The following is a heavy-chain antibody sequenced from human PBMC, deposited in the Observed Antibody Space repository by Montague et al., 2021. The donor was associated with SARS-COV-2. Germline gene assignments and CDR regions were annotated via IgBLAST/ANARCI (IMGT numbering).Heavy chain of an antibody. J-gene: IGHJ6*03. CDR1: GTSISGYY. CDR3: ARLRDGVVPSPILGVGAYYSYYYMDV. Sequence: SETLSLTCAVHGTSISGYYWNWIRQPPGKGLEWIGEINHSGSTKYSPSLKSRLTISTDTSKNQFSLKLTSVAAADTAVYYCARLRDGVVPSPILGVGAYYSYYYMDVWGRGTTVTVSS. V-gene: IGHV4-34*01. CDR2: INHSGST. D-gene: IGHD3-10*01.